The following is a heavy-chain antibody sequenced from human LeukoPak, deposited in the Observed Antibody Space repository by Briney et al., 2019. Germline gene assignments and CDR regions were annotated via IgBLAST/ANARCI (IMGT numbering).Heavy chain of an antibody. CDR2: FHYNGNT. CDR3: ARGAMGGANWFGP. V-gene: IGHV4-31*03. J-gene: IGHJ5*02. CDR1: GGSISSGGYY. D-gene: IGHD5-18*01. Sequence: SETLSLTCTVSGGSISSGGYYWTWIRQHPGKGLEWIGYFHYNGNTYYNPSLKSRVIISVDTSKDQFSLKLSSVTAADTAVFYCARGAMGGANWFGPWGQGTLVTVSS.